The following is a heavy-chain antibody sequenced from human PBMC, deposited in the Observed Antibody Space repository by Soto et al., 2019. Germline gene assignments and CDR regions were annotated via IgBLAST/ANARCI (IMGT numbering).Heavy chain of an antibody. Sequence: QVQLQESGPGLVMPSQTLSLTCTVSGGSISSGDYYWSWIRQPPGKGLEWIGCIFYTGSTYYNPSLKSRITISVHTSKSQFSLKLTFVTAADTAVYYCASVTRYCTGGGCNPNWFDPWGQGTLVTVSS. V-gene: IGHV4-30-4*01. CDR3: ASVTRYCTGGGCNPNWFDP. CDR1: GGSISSGDYY. CDR2: IFYTGST. D-gene: IGHD2-8*02. J-gene: IGHJ5*02.